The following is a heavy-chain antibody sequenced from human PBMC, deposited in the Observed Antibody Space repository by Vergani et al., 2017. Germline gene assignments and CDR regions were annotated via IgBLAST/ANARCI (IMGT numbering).Heavy chain of an antibody. J-gene: IGHJ4*02. V-gene: IGHV1-24*01. CDR3: ATVQWELLTYDYGGNSRAVGPYYFDY. CDR2: FDPEDGET. CDR1: GYTLTELS. D-gene: IGHD4-23*01. Sequence: QVQLVQSGAEVKKPGASVKVSCKVSGYTLTELSMHWVRQAPGKGLEWMGGFDPEDGETIYAQKFQGRVTMTEDTSTDTAYMELSSLRSEDTAVYYCATVQWELLTYDYGGNSRAVGPYYFDYWGQGTLVTVSS.